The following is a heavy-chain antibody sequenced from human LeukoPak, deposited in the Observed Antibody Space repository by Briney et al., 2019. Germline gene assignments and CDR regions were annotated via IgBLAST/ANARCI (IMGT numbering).Heavy chain of an antibody. CDR3: AANFGGSGRHFHY. V-gene: IGHV1-69*13. J-gene: IGHJ4*02. CDR2: IIPIFGTA. D-gene: IGHD3-10*01. Sequence: SVKVSSKASGGTFSTYAIIWVGHAPGQGLEWMGGIIPIFGTANYAQKFQGRVTITADESTSTAYMELSSLRSEDTAVYYCAANFGGSGRHFHYWGQGTLVTVSS. CDR1: GGTFSTYA.